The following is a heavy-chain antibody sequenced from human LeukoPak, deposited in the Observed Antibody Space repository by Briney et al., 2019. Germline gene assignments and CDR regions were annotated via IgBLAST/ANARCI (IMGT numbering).Heavy chain of an antibody. CDR3: AKRPSDYGDYVTYFDY. Sequence: GGSLRLSCAASGFSFISYGMHWVRQAPGKGREWVGVISDDGRNKNYADSVKGRFTISRDNSKDTLYLQMNSLRDEDTAAYYCAKRPSDYGDYVTYFDYWGQGTLVTVSS. V-gene: IGHV3-30*18. CDR1: GFSFISYG. CDR2: ISDDGRNK. J-gene: IGHJ4*02. D-gene: IGHD4-17*01.